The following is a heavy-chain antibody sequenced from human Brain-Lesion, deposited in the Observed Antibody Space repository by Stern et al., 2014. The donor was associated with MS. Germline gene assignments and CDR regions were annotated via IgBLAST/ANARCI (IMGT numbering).Heavy chain of an antibody. V-gene: IGHV3-53*01. CDR1: GFTVRRDY. CDR2: ITNVGST. Sequence: EMQLVASGGGVIQPGGSLRLSCTASGFTVRRDYMTWVRQAPGKGLEWVSLITNVGSTFYTDSVKGRFTISRDDSKNTVYLHMTSLRAEDTAMYYCARDTSSPERSDWWGQGTLVTVSS. J-gene: IGHJ4*02. CDR3: ARDTSSPERSDW. D-gene: IGHD1-1*01.